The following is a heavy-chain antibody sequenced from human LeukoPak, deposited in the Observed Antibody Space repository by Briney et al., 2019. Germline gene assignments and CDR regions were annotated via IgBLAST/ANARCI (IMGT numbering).Heavy chain of an antibody. D-gene: IGHD6-19*01. J-gene: IGHJ3*01. V-gene: IGHV1-69*01. Sequence: SVKVSYKASGGTFSSYAISWVRQAPGQGLEWMGGIIPIFGTANYAQKFQGRVTITADESTSTAYMELSSLRSEDTAVYYCAREGRGIAVAGTPVWGQGTMVTVSS. CDR1: GGTFSSYA. CDR3: AREGRGIAVAGTPV. CDR2: IIPIFGTA.